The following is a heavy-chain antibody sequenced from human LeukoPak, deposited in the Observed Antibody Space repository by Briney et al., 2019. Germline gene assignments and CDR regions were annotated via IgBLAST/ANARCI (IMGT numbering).Heavy chain of an antibody. V-gene: IGHV4-39*07. J-gene: IGHJ4*02. CDR2: IYYSGTT. D-gene: IGHD5-24*01. CDR3: ARDGMATVPLSFDS. CDR1: GGSISSDRQY. Sequence: SETLSLTCIVSGGSISSDRQYWGWIRQPPGKGLEWIGSIYYSGTTYYNPSLNSRVTISVDTSKNQFSLKLSSVTAADTAVYFCARDGMATVPLSFDSWGQGTLVTVSS.